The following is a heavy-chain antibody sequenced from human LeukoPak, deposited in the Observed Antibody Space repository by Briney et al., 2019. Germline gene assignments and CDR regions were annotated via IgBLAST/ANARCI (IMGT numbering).Heavy chain of an antibody. Sequence: GGSLRLSCAASGFTFSSYAMHWVRQAPGKGLEWVAVISYDGSNKYYADSVKGRFTISRDNSKNTLDLQMNSMRAEDTAVYYCARAGPSSSWHQFDYWGQGTLVTVSS. CDR1: GFTFSSYA. CDR2: ISYDGSNK. J-gene: IGHJ4*02. D-gene: IGHD6-13*01. V-gene: IGHV3-30*04. CDR3: ARAGPSSSWHQFDY.